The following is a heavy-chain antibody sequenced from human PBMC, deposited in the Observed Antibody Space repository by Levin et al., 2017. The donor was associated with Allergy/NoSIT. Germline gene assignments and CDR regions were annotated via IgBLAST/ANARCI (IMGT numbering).Heavy chain of an antibody. CDR3: ARLVRETDY. J-gene: IGHJ4*02. V-gene: IGHV3-7*01. CDR1: GFTFSSYW. D-gene: IGHD6-6*01. CDR2: IKTDGSEK. Sequence: GGSLRLSCEASGFTFSSYWMNWVRQAPGKGLEWVASIKTDGSEKYYVDSVKGRFTISRDNAKNSLYLQMNSLRAEDTALYYCARLVRETDYWGQGTLVTVSS.